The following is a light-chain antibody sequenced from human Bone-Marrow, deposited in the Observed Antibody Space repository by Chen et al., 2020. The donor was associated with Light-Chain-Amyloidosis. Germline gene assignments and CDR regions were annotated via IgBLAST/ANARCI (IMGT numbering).Light chain of an antibody. CDR2: AAS. J-gene: IGKJ2*01. Sequence: DIQMTQSPSSLSASVGDRVTITCRASRIISNSLVWYQQKPGKAPKLLLYAASRLESGVPSRFSGSGSGTDYTLTITSLEPEDFATYYCQEYYDTPHTLGQGTKLEIK. CDR1: RIISNS. CDR3: QEYYDTPHT. V-gene: IGKV1-NL1*01.